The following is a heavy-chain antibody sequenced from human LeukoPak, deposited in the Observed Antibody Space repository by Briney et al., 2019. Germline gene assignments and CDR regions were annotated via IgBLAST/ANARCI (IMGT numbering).Heavy chain of an antibody. J-gene: IGHJ3*02. CDR1: GFTVSSNY. CDR2: INTDGSTT. D-gene: IGHD3-10*01. Sequence: GGSLRLSCAASGFTVSSNYMSWVRQTPGKGLVWVSRINTDGSTTGYADSVKGRFTISRDNAKSTLQMNSLRAEDTAVYYCARDNPRSARAFDIWGQGTVVTVSS. CDR3: ARDNPRSARAFDI. V-gene: IGHV3-74*01.